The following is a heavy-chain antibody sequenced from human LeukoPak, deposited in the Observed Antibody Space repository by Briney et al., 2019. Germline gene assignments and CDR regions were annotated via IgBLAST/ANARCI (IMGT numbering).Heavy chain of an antibody. D-gene: IGHD3-10*01. CDR3: ARRECIRPNPHV. V-gene: IGHV4-59*01. Sequence: SETLSLTCTVSGGSISSNYWSWIRQPPGKGLEWIGYIYYSGSTSYNPSLKSRVTISVDTSKNQFSLKLSSVTAADTAVYYCARRECIRPNPHVW. CDR1: GGSISSNY. J-gene: IGHJ3*01. CDR2: IYYSGST.